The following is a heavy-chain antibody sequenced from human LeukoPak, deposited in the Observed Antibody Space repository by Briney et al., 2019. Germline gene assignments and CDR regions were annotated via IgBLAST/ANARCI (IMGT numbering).Heavy chain of an antibody. Sequence: SETLSLTCTVSGGSISSGSYYWSWIRQPAGKGLEWIGRIYTSGSTNYNPSLKSRVAISVDTSKNQFSLKLSSVTAADTAVYYCARKTTVTPYYFDYWGQGTLVTVSS. D-gene: IGHD4-11*01. CDR2: IYTSGST. J-gene: IGHJ4*02. CDR1: GGSISSGSYY. V-gene: IGHV4-61*02. CDR3: ARKTTVTPYYFDY.